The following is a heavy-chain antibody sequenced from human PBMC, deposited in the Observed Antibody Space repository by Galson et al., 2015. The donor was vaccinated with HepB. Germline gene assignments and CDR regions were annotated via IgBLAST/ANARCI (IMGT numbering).Heavy chain of an antibody. CDR2: INAGNGKT. Sequence: SVKVSCKASGYSFSDYAIHWVRQAPGQRLEWMGWINAGNGKTKYSQKFQGRVTITRDTSANTAYMELSSLRSEDTAVYYCARDPSNTSGRYIYFDYWGQGTLVTVSS. V-gene: IGHV1-3*01. CDR3: ARDPSNTSGRYIYFDY. CDR1: GYSFSDYA. D-gene: IGHD6-19*01. J-gene: IGHJ4*02.